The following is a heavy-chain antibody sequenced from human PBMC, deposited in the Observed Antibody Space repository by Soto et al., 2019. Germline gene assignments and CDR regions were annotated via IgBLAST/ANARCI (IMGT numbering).Heavy chain of an antibody. CDR1: GGSISSGGYY. CDR2: IYYSGST. CDR3: ARDYYDFWSGSFDP. J-gene: IGHJ5*02. V-gene: IGHV4-31*03. Sequence: SETLSLTCTVSGGSISSGGYYWSWIRQHPGKGLEWIGYIYYSGSTYYNPSLKSRVTISVDTSKNQFSLKLSSVTAADTAVYYCARDYYDFWSGSFDPWGQGTLVTVSS. D-gene: IGHD3-3*01.